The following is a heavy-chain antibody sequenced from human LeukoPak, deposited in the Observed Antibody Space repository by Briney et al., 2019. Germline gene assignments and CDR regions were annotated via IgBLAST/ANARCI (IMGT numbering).Heavy chain of an antibody. D-gene: IGHD1/OR15-1a*01. V-gene: IGHV3-11*01. CDR1: GFTISDHY. CDR3: ARDSSPNWNKYYFDY. Sequence: GGSLRLSCAVSGFTISDHYKSWIRQAPGKGPEWLSYISSSGGTIYYADSVKGRFTISKDNAKNSVYLQMDSLRAEDTAVYYCARDSSPNWNKYYFDYWGQGTLVTVSS. J-gene: IGHJ4*02. CDR2: ISSSGGTI.